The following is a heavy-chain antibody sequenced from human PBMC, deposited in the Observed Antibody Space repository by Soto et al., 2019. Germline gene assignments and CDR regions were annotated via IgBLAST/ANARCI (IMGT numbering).Heavy chain of an antibody. J-gene: IGHJ6*02. CDR3: ARERGGMAGGYYGMDV. Sequence: EVPLVESGGGLVQPGGSLRLSCAASGFTFSSYDMHWVRQATGKGLEWVSAIGTAGDTYYPGSVKGRFTISRENAKNSLYLQMNSLRAGDTAVYYCARERGGMAGGYYGMDVWGQGTTVTVSS. CDR1: GFTFSSYD. D-gene: IGHD3-16*01. V-gene: IGHV3-13*01. CDR2: IGTAGDT.